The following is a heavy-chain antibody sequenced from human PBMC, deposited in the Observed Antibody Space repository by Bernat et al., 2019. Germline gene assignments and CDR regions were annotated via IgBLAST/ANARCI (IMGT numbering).Heavy chain of an antibody. CDR1: GFTVSSNY. Sequence: EVQLVESGGGLVQPGGSLRLSCAASGFTVSSNYLNWIRQAPGKGLEWVSVIYSGGSTSYADSVKGRFTISRDNSKNSLYLQMNSLRVEDTDIYYCARGHGSYCFDYWGQGTLVSVS. D-gene: IGHD1-26*01. J-gene: IGHJ4*02. V-gene: IGHV3-66*01. CDR3: ARGHGSYCFDY. CDR2: IYSGGST.